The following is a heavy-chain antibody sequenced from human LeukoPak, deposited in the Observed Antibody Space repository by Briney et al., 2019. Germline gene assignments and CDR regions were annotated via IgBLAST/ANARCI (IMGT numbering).Heavy chain of an antibody. CDR3: AREGERYDILTGYLNWFDP. Sequence: PSETLSLTCTVSGGSISSYYWSWIRQPAGKGLEWIGRIYTSGSTNYNPSLKSRVTMSVDTSKNQFSLKLSSVTAADTAVYYYAREGERYDILTGYLNWFDPWGQGTLVTVSS. CDR1: GGSISSYY. CDR2: IYTSGST. V-gene: IGHV4-4*07. D-gene: IGHD3-9*01. J-gene: IGHJ5*02.